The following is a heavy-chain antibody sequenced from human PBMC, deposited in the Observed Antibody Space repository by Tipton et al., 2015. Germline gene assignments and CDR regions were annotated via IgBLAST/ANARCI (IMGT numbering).Heavy chain of an antibody. V-gene: IGHV4-38-2*01. J-gene: IGHJ5*02. D-gene: IGHD6-13*01. CDR3: ARHVFIQGSWYQWFDP. CDR1: GYSISSGYY. Sequence: TLSLTCDVSGYSISSGYYWGWIRQPPGKGLEWIGSISHSGNTYYNPSLKSRVSLSIDTSSNQFSLSLASVTAADTALYYCARHVFIQGSWYQWFDPWGQGTLVTVSS. CDR2: ISHSGNT.